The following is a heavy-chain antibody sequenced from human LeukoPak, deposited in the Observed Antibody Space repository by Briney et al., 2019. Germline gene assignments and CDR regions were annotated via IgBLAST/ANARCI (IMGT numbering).Heavy chain of an antibody. V-gene: IGHV1-69*06. J-gene: IGHJ4*02. Sequence: SVKVSCKASGGTFSSYAISWVRQAPGQGLEWMGGIIPIFGTANYAQKFQGRVTITADKSTSTAYMELSSLRSEDTAVYYCAREAWGRDGYNYQDYWGQGTLVTVSS. D-gene: IGHD5-24*01. CDR1: GGTFSSYA. CDR2: IIPIFGTA. CDR3: AREAWGRDGYNYQDY.